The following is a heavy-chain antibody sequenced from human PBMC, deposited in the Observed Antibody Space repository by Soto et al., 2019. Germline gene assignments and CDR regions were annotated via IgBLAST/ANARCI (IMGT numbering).Heavy chain of an antibody. CDR3: TRDWRVTVTTTFL. J-gene: IGHJ4*02. CDR1: GFTFGDYA. D-gene: IGHD4-17*01. Sequence: EEQLVESGGGSVQPGRSLRHSCTGSGFTFGDYAVTWFRQAPGKGLGWVGFIGSKVYGGTTEYAASVAGRFSISRDDSKSIAYLQMDSLRIEDTALYFCTRDWRVTVTTTFLWGQGTLVTVSA. V-gene: IGHV3-49*03. CDR2: IGSKVYGGTT.